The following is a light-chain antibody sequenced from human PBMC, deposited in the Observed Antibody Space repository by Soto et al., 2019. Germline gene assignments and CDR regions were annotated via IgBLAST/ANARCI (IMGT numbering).Light chain of an antibody. CDR1: QSVGTN. J-gene: IGKJ4*01. Sequence: EMVMTQSPDTLSVSPGERATLSCRASQSVGTNLAWYQQKPGQAPRLLIYSASTRATGTPARCSGSGSGTEFTLTLSSLQSEDFAVYYCQQYNKWPVTFGGGTKVDIK. CDR2: SAS. V-gene: IGKV3D-15*01. CDR3: QQYNKWPVT.